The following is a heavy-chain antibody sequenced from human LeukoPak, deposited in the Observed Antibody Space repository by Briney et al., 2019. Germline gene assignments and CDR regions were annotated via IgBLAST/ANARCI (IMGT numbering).Heavy chain of an antibody. CDR3: ARARYYDFWSGYSNYYYYYMDV. D-gene: IGHD3-3*01. CDR1: GGTFSSYA. J-gene: IGHJ6*03. Sequence: SVKVSCKASGGTFSSYAISWVRQAPGQGLEWMGGIIPIFGTANYAQKFQGRVTITTDESTSTAYMELSSLRSEDTAVYYCARARYYDFWSGYSNYYYYYMDVWGKGTTVTVFS. CDR2: IIPIFGTA. V-gene: IGHV1-69*05.